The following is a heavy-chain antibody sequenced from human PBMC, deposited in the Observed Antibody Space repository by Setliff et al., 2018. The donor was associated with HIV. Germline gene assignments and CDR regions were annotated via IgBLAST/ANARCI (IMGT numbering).Heavy chain of an antibody. Sequence: GASVKVSCKASGYSFSSYGISWVRQAPGQGLEWMGWISAYNGNTNYAHNLQGRVTMTTDTSTRTAYMELRSLTSDDTAVYYCARGQVASYWGQGTLVTVSS. V-gene: IGHV1-18*01. CDR3: ARGQVASY. CDR2: ISAYNGNT. CDR1: GYSFSSYG. D-gene: IGHD2-15*01. J-gene: IGHJ4*02.